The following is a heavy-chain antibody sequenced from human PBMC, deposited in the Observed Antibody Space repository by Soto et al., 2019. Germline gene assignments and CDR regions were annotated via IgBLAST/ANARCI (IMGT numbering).Heavy chain of an antibody. J-gene: IGHJ4*02. CDR3: AKDREYPRDYVHY. CDR2: ISINGQGI. Sequence: GGSLRLSGAASRFTFSSYAMSWVRQAPGKGLEWVSAISINGQGIYYADSVRGRFTIYRDNSRNTVFLNMDSLRAEDTPVYSCAKDREYPRDYVHYWGQGTMVTVSS. V-gene: IGHV3-23*01. CDR1: RFTFSSYA.